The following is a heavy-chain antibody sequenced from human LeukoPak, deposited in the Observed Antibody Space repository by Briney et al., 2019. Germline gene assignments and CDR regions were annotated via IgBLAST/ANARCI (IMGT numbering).Heavy chain of an antibody. D-gene: IGHD3-10*01. CDR2: ISGSGGST. V-gene: IGHV3-23*01. CDR1: GFTFSSYA. J-gene: IGHJ4*02. Sequence: GGSLRLSCAASGFTFSSYAMSWVRQAPGKGLEWVAAISGSGGSTYYADSVKGRFTISRDNSKNTLYLQMNSLRAEDTAVYYCAKEGLLWFGELLYYFDYWGQGTLVTVSS. CDR3: AKEGLLWFGELLYYFDY.